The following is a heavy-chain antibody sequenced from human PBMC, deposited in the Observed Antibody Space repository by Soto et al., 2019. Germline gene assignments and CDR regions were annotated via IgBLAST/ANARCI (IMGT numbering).Heavy chain of an antibody. Sequence: SETLSLTCTVSGGSISSYYWSWIRQPPGKGLEWIGYIYYSGSTNYNPSLKSRVTISVDTSKNQFSLKLSSVTAADTAVYYCASSDCSGGSCYSAYYFDYWGQGTLVTVSS. CDR2: IYYSGST. J-gene: IGHJ4*02. V-gene: IGHV4-59*01. CDR1: GGSISSYY. CDR3: ASSDCSGGSCYSAYYFDY. D-gene: IGHD2-15*01.